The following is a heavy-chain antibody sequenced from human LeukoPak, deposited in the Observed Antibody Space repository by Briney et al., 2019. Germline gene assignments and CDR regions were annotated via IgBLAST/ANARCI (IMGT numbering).Heavy chain of an antibody. J-gene: IGHJ4*02. CDR2: MNPNSGNT. D-gene: IGHD6-13*01. CDR3: ARPSNGYDY. CDR1: GYTFTSYD. V-gene: IGHV1-8*01. Sequence: GASVKVSCKASGYTFTSYDINWVRQATGQGLEWMGWMNPNSGNTGYAQKFQGRVTMTRDTSISTAYMELSRLRSDDTAVYYCARPSNGYDYWGQGTLVTVSS.